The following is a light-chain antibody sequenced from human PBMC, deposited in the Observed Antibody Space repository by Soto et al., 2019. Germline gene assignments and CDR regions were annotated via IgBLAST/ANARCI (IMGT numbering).Light chain of an antibody. CDR3: QQYGSSALT. J-gene: IGKJ4*01. V-gene: IGKV3-20*01. CDR1: QSVSSSY. CDR2: GTS. Sequence: EIVLTQSPVTLSLSPGERATLSCRASQSVSSSYLVWYQQRPGQPPRLLIYGTSNRAAGIPDRFTGTGSGTDFTLTIYRLEPEDSAVYYCQQYGSSALTFGAGTKV.